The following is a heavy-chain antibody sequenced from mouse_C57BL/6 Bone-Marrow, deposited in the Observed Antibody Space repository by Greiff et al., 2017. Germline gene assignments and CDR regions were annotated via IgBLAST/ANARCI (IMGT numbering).Heavy chain of an antibody. J-gene: IGHJ2*01. CDR3: ARSGSEYGVDY. CDR2: IYPRSGNT. V-gene: IGHV1-81*01. D-gene: IGHD1-2*01. Sequence: QVQLQQSGAELARPGASVKLSCKASGYTFTSYGISWVKQRTGQGLEWIGEIYPRSGNTYYNEKFKGKATLTADKSSSTAYMGLRSLTSEDSAVYFCARSGSEYGVDYWGQGTTLTVSS. CDR1: GYTFTSYG.